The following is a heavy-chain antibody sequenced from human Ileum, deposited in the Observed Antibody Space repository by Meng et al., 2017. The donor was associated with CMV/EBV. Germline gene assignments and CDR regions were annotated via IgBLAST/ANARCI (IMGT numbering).Heavy chain of an antibody. V-gene: IGHV4-34*01. CDR2: INHSGNA. CDR1: GGSFSGYS. J-gene: IGHJ4*02. CDR3: ARATPEYCDSTRCAYIAWDS. Sequence: SETLSLTCAAYGGSFSGYSWSWIRQSPGQGLEWIGQINHSGNASYNPSLRSRVTISPDTSKNQVSLILTSVTAADTAVYYCARATPEYCDSTRCAYIAWDSWGQGTLVTVSS. D-gene: IGHD2/OR15-2a*01.